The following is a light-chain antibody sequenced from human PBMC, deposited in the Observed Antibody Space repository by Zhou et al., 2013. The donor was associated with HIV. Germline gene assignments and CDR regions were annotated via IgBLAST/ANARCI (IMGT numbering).Light chain of an antibody. CDR3: QQYYSYPRT. CDR1: QSISIY. J-gene: IGKJ1*01. V-gene: IGKV1-39*01. Sequence: DIQMTQSPSSLSASVGDRVTITCRASQSISIYLNWYQQKPGKAPKLLIYATSTLQSGVPSRFSGGGSGTDFTLNITCLQSEDFATYYCQQYYSYPRTFGQGVRVEVK. CDR2: ATS.